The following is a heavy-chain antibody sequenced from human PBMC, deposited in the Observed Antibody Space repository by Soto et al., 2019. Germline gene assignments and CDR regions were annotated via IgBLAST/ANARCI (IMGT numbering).Heavy chain of an antibody. CDR2: ISAYNGNT. J-gene: IGHJ6*02. D-gene: IGHD2-21*02. Sequence: ASVKVSCKASGYTFTSYGISWVRQAPGQGLEWMGWISAYNGNTNYAQKLQGRVTMTTDTSTSTAYMELRSLRSDDTAVYYCARLTSYCGGDCYPMNGMDVSGPGTTVTVSS. CDR1: GYTFTSYG. CDR3: ARLTSYCGGDCYPMNGMDV. V-gene: IGHV1-18*04.